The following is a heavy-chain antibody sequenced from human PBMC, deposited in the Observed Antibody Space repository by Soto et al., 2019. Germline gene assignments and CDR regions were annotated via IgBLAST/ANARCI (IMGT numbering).Heavy chain of an antibody. CDR2: IRTSGSTI. CDR3: ARVSPPLDY. CDR1: GFTFSDYY. J-gene: IGHJ4*02. V-gene: IGHV3-11*01. Sequence: GGSLRLSCAASGFTFSDYYMSWIRQAPGKGLEWVSNIRTSGSTINYADSVKGRFTISRDNAKNSLYLQMNSLRAEDTAVYYCARVSPPLDYWGQGTLVTVSS.